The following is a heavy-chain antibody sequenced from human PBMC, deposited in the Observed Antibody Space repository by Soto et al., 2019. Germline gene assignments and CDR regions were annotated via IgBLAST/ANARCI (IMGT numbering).Heavy chain of an antibody. Sequence: PSWSLALTCTVCGGCIYRSGYYGGWIRQPPGRGLEWIGNIDYNGVTYSNPSLKSRVTISRDTSKNQFSLKLTSVTAADTALYYCGKVLVGATGHTDSDSWGPGTLVTVSS. CDR3: GKVLVGATGHTDSDS. V-gene: IGHV4-39*01. J-gene: IGHJ4*02. D-gene: IGHD2-15*01. CDR2: IDYNGVT. CDR1: GGCIYRSGYY.